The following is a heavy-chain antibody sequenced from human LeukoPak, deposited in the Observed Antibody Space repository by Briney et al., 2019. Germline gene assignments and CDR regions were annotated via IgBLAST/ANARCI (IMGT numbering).Heavy chain of an antibody. CDR1: GDSVSSNSVT. Sequence: SQTLSLTCAISGDSVSSNSVTWNWIRQSPSRGLEWLGRTYYRSKWYNDYAVSVKSRITVNPDTSKNQFSLQLNSVTPEDTAVYYCARDFDSSGSNWGQGTLVTVSS. D-gene: IGHD3-22*01. CDR2: TYYRSKWYN. CDR3: ARDFDSSGSN. J-gene: IGHJ4*02. V-gene: IGHV6-1*01.